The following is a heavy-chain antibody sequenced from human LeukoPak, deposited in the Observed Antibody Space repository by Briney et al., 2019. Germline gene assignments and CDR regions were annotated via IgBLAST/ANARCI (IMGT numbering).Heavy chain of an antibody. CDR2: ISRSSSYI. Sequence: GGSLRLSCAASGFTFSSYSMNWVRQAPGKGLEWVSSISRSSSYICYADSVKGRFTISRDNAKNSLYLQMNSLRAEDTAVYYCATQPSRYCSSTSCYDFDYWGQGTLVTVSS. D-gene: IGHD2-2*01. J-gene: IGHJ4*02. CDR1: GFTFSSYS. CDR3: ATQPSRYCSSTSCYDFDY. V-gene: IGHV3-21*01.